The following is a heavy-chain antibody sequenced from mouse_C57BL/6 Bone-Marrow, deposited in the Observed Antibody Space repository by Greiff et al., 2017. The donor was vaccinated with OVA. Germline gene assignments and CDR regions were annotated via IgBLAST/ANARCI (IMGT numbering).Heavy chain of an antibody. CDR3: ARSGSTVVPDWYFDV. J-gene: IGHJ1*03. D-gene: IGHD1-1*01. V-gene: IGHV1-50*01. CDR1: GYTFTSYW. CDR2: IDPSDSYT. Sequence: VHLQQPGAELVKPGASVKLSCKASGYTFTSYWMQWVKQRPGQGLEWIGEIDPSDSYTNYNQKFKGKATLTVDTSSSTAYMQLSSLTSEDSAVYYCARSGSTVVPDWYFDVWGTGTTVTVSS.